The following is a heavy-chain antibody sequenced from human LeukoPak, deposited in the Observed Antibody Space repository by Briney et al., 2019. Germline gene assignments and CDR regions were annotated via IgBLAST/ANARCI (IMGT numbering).Heavy chain of an antibody. V-gene: IGHV1-2*02. CDR2: INPNSGGT. CDR3: ARAYSSSWYRGYYYMDV. J-gene: IGHJ6*03. CDR1: GYTFTVYY. Sequence: ASVKVSCKASGYTFTVYYMHWVRQAPGQGLEWMGWINPNSGGTNYAQKFQGRVTMTRDTSISTAYMELSRLRSDDTAVYYCARAYSSSWYRGYYYMDVWGKGTTVTVSS. D-gene: IGHD6-13*01.